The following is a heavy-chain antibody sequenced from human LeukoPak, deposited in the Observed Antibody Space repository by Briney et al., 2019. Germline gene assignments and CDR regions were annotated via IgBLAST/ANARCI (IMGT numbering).Heavy chain of an antibody. V-gene: IGHV1-8*01. Sequence: GASVKVSCKASGYTFASYDINWVRQATGQGLERMGWMNLNSGNTGYAQKFQGRVTMTRNTSISTAYMELSSLRSEDTAVYYCARAAAGSYYYYYYGMDVWGQGTTVTVSS. CDR2: MNLNSGNT. CDR3: ARAAAGSYYYYYYGMDV. D-gene: IGHD6-13*01. J-gene: IGHJ6*02. CDR1: GYTFASYD.